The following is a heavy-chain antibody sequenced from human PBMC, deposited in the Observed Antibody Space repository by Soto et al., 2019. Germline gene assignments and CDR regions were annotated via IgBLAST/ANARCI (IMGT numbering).Heavy chain of an antibody. J-gene: IGHJ3*02. D-gene: IGHD6-13*01. CDR3: ARAPSIAAAGSAYGAFDI. Sequence: QVQLQESGPGLVKPSGTLSLTCAVSSGSISSSNWWSWVRQPPGKGLEWIGEIYHSGSTNYNPSLQSRVTISVDESKNQFSLKLSSVTAADTAVYYCARAPSIAAAGSAYGAFDIWGQGTMVTVSS. CDR2: IYHSGST. V-gene: IGHV4-4*02. CDR1: SGSISSSNW.